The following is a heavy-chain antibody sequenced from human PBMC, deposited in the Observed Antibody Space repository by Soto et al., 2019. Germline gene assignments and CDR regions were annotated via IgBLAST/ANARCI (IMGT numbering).Heavy chain of an antibody. V-gene: IGHV1-18*01. CDR3: ARGAGSGSYYNQYNWFDP. J-gene: IGHJ5*02. Sequence: ASVKVSCKASGYTFTNYGISWVRQAPGRGLEWMGWINVYNGNTKYAQKVQGRVTMTTDTSTSTAYMELRSLRSDDTAVYYCARGAGSGSYYNQYNWFDPWGQGTLVTVSS. D-gene: IGHD3-10*01. CDR1: GYTFTNYG. CDR2: INVYNGNT.